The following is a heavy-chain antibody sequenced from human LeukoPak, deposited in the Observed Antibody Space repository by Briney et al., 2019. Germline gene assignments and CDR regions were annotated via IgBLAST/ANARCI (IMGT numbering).Heavy chain of an antibody. V-gene: IGHV1-2*02. D-gene: IGHD5-24*01. CDR3: ASLKDGYNFHH. Sequence: ASEKVSCKTSGYTFTNYFLHWVRQAPGQGLEWMGWISPNGGVTKYTQKFQGRVTMTRDTSISTAYMELTSLTSDDTAVYYCASLKDGYNFHHWGQGTLVTVSS. CDR2: ISPNGGVT. J-gene: IGHJ4*02. CDR1: GYTFTNYF.